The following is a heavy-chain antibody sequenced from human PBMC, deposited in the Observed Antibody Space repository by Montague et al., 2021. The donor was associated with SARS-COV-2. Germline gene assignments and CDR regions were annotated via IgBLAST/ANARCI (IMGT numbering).Heavy chain of an antibody. Sequence: SQTLSLTCTVSGGSLSSGGYYWSWIRQLQGKGLEGLGYFYYSGSTYYNPSLQSRVFISADMSKNQFFLNLTTVTAADAAVYYCARDLGRTGYYYGLDVWDQGTTVTVSS. CDR3: ARDLGRTGYYYGLDV. J-gene: IGHJ6*02. CDR2: FYYSGST. V-gene: IGHV4-31*03. CDR1: GGSLSSGGYY. D-gene: IGHD3/OR15-3a*01.